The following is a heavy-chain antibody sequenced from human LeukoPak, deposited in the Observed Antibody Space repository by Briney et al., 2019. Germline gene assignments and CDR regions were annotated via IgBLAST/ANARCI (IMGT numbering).Heavy chain of an antibody. CDR1: GYTFTSYY. CDR3: ATCSTSCPLDY. J-gene: IGHJ4*02. V-gene: IGHV1-46*03. Sequence: ASVKVSCKASGYTFTSYYMHWVRQAPGQGLEWMGIINPSGGSTSYAQKFQGRVTMTRDTSTSTVYMELSSLRSEDTAVYYCATCSTSCPLDYWGQGSLVTVSS. D-gene: IGHD2-2*01. CDR2: INPSGGST.